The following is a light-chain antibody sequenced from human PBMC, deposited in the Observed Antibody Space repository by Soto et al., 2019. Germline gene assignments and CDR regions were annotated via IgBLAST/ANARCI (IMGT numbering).Light chain of an antibody. CDR3: CSYAGSYSYV. V-gene: IGLV2-11*01. CDR1: SSDVGGYNY. Sequence: QSALTQPRSVSGSPGQSVTISCTGTSSDVGGYNYVSWYQQHPGKAPKLMIYDVSKRPSGVTVRFSGSKSGNTASLTISGLQAEDEADYYCCSYAGSYSYVFGTGTKVTVL. CDR2: DVS. J-gene: IGLJ1*01.